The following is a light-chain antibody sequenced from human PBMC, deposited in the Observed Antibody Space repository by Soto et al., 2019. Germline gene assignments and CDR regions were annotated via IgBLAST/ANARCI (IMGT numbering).Light chain of an antibody. V-gene: IGKV1-33*01. CDR2: DAS. CDR1: QDISNY. Sequence: DLQMTQSPSSLSASVGDRVTITCQASQDISNYLNWYQQKPGKAPKLLIYDASNLETGVPSRFSGSGSGTDFTFTISSLQPEDFATYYCQQYDNLYTFGQGTKLEIK. J-gene: IGKJ2*01. CDR3: QQYDNLYT.